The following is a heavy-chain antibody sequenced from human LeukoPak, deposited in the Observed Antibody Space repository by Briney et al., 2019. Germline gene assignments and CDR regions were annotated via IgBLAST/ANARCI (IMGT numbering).Heavy chain of an antibody. Sequence: QPGGSLRLSCAASGFTFSSYVMNWVRQAPGKGLEWVAFIHYDGTNEYYADSVKGRFTISRDNFKNTLSLQMNGLRVEDTALYYCVNSGFDPWGQGTLVTVSS. V-gene: IGHV3-30*02. J-gene: IGHJ5*02. D-gene: IGHD3-10*01. CDR1: GFTFSSYV. CDR3: VNSGFDP. CDR2: IHYDGTNE.